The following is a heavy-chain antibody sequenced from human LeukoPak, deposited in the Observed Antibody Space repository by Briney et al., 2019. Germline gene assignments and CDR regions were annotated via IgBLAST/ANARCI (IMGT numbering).Heavy chain of an antibody. CDR1: GFTVSSNY. CDR2: IYSGGST. D-gene: IGHD3-10*01. CDR3: AREVELAGIDY. Sequence: GGSLRLSCAASGFTVSSNYMSWVRQAPGKGLEWVSVIYSGGSTYYADSVKGRFTISRDNSKNTLYLQMNSLRADDTAVYYCAREVELAGIDYWGQGTLVTVSS. V-gene: IGHV3-66*01. J-gene: IGHJ4*02.